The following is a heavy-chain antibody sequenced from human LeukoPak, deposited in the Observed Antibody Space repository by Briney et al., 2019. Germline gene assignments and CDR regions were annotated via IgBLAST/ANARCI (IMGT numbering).Heavy chain of an antibody. CDR1: GFTFNSYA. CDR3: AKTTTGYSSGRYPGWPVDY. V-gene: IGHV3-23*01. CDR2: TFGSGGSA. D-gene: IGHD6-19*01. Sequence: PGGSLRLSCAASGFTFNSYAMYWVRQAPGKGLEWVSGTFGSGGSAHYADSVKGRFTIFRDNSKNTVYLQMNSLRAEDTAVYYCAKTTTGYSSGRYPGWPVDYWGQGTLVTVSS. J-gene: IGHJ4*02.